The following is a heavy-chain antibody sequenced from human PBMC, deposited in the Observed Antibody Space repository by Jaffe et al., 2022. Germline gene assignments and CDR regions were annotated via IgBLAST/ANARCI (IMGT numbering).Heavy chain of an antibody. CDR3: AKGPEEYYDFWSEEGGYFDY. V-gene: IGHV3-30*02. Sequence: QVQLVESGGGVVQPGGSLRLSCAASGFTFSSYGMHWVRQAPGKGLEWVAFIRYDGSNKYYADSVKGRFTISRDNSKNTLYLQMNSLRAEDTAVYYCAKGPEEYYDFWSEEGGYFDYWGQGTLVTVSS. D-gene: IGHD3-3*01. CDR1: GFTFSSYG. J-gene: IGHJ4*02. CDR2: IRYDGSNK.